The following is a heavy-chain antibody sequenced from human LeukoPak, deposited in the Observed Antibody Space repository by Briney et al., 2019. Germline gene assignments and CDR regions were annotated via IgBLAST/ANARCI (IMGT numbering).Heavy chain of an antibody. V-gene: IGHV3-15*01. CDR3: TTVPGYCSSTSCLDY. J-gene: IGHJ4*02. CDR2: IKSKADGGTT. D-gene: IGHD2-2*01. Sequence: GGSLRLSCAASGFTFNNAWMSWVRQAPGKGLEWVGRIKSKADGGTTDHAAPVKGRFSISRDDSKSTLYLQMNGLKTEDTAVYYCTTVPGYCSSTSCLDYWGQGTLVTVSS. CDR1: GFTFNNAW.